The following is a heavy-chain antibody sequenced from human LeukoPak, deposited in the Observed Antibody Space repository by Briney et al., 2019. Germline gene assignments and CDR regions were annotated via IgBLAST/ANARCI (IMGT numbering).Heavy chain of an antibody. CDR1: GFTFSSYG. V-gene: IGHV3-21*04. Sequence: GGSLRLSCAASGFTFSSYGMNWVRQAPGKGLEWVSYISSGSTYIYYADSVKGRFTISRDNAKRSVYLQMNSLRAEDAAAYYCAKGSVVAATRGYFDYWGQGTLVTVSS. J-gene: IGHJ4*02. CDR3: AKGSVVAATRGYFDY. CDR2: ISSGSTYI. D-gene: IGHD2-15*01.